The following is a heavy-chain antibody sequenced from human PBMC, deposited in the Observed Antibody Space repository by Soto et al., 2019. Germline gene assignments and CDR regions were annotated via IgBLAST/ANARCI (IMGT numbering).Heavy chain of an antibody. Sequence: PSQTLSLTCAISGDSVSSNSAAWNWIRLSPSRGLEWLARTYYRSRWYNDYAVSVRSRITVNPDTSKNQFSLKLSSVTAADTAVYYCARVGYDCWGGYYNWFASWGQGTLVLVSS. D-gene: IGHD3-3*01. V-gene: IGHV6-1*01. CDR2: TYYRSRWYN. J-gene: IGHJ5*01. CDR3: ARVGYDCWGGYYNWFAS. CDR1: GDSVSSNSAA.